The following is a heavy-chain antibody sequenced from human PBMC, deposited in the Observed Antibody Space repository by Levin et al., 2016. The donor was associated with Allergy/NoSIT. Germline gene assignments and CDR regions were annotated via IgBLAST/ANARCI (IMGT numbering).Heavy chain of an antibody. Sequence: WVRQAPGQGLEWMGWISAYNGNTNYAQKLQGRVTMTTDTSTSTAYMELRSLRSDDTAVYYCARDRPPSYVGWFDPWGQGTLVTVSS. J-gene: IGHJ5*02. V-gene: IGHV1-18*01. CDR3: ARDRPPSYVGWFDP. CDR2: ISAYNGNT. D-gene: IGHD3-16*01.